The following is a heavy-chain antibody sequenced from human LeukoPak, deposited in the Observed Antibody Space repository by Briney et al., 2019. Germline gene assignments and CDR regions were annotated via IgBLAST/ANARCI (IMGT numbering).Heavy chain of an antibody. J-gene: IGHJ4*02. CDR3: AKGVGDQLLPYYFDY. Sequence: GGSLRLSRAASGFTFDDYAMHWVRQAPGKGLEWVSGISWNSGSIGYADSVKGRFTISRDNAKNSLYLQMNSLRAEDTALYYCAKGVGDQLLPYYFDYWGQGTLVIVSS. V-gene: IGHV3-9*01. D-gene: IGHD2-2*01. CDR2: ISWNSGSI. CDR1: GFTFDDYA.